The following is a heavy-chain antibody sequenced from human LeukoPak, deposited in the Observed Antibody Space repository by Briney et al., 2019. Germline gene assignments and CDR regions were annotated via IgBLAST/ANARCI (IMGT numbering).Heavy chain of an antibody. Sequence: GGSLRLSCAASGFTLNIYPMDWVRHAPGKGLEWLSVISHDGSDKNNADSVKGRFIISRDNSKNTIYLQLNSLRPEDTATYYCAREGVQTTVDAFDVWGLGTMVIVSS. J-gene: IGHJ3*01. CDR3: AREGVQTTVDAFDV. CDR2: ISHDGSDK. CDR1: GFTLNIYP. V-gene: IGHV3-30*04. D-gene: IGHD4-17*01.